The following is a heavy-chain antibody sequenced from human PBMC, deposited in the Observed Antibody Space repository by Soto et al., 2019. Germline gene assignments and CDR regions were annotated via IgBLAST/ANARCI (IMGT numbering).Heavy chain of an antibody. Sequence: SVKVSCKASGYTFTYCSLHWLQQAPGQGLERMRWITLYNGNTNYADSVKGRFTISRDNSKDTVYLQMNSLRAEDTAVYYCAKDTYYYSSSGYYVFDSWGQGTLVTVSS. CDR2: ITLYNGNT. J-gene: IGHJ4*02. CDR1: GYTFTYCS. D-gene: IGHD3-22*01. CDR3: AKDTYYYSSSGYYVFDS. V-gene: IGHV1-45*02.